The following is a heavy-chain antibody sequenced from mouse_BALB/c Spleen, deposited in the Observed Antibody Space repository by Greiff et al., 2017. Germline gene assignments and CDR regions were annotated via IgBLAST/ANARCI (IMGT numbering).Heavy chain of an antibody. CDR1: GFTFSSYT. CDR2: ISNGGGST. V-gene: IGHV5-12-2*01. CDR3: ARIYDGYYVWFAY. D-gene: IGHD2-3*01. J-gene: IGHJ3*01. Sequence: EVHLVESGGGLVQPGGSLKLSCAASGFTFSSYTMSWVRQTPEKRLEWVAYISNGGGSTYYPDTVKGRFTISRDNAKNTLYLQMSSLKSEDTAMYYCARIYDGYYVWFAYWGQGTLVTVSA.